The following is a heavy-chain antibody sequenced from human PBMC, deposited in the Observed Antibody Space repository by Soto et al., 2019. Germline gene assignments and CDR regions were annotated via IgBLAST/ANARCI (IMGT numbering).Heavy chain of an antibody. CDR3: ARDTNYYASGSGVDF. CDR2: ISAYNGNT. Sequence: ASVKVSCKASGYTFTSYGISWVRQAPGQGLEWMGWISAYNGNTNYAQKLQGRVTMTTDTSTSTAYMELRSLRAEDTAVYFCARDTNYYASGSGVDFWGQGTLVTVSS. CDR1: GYTFTSYG. J-gene: IGHJ4*02. V-gene: IGHV1-18*01. D-gene: IGHD3-10*01.